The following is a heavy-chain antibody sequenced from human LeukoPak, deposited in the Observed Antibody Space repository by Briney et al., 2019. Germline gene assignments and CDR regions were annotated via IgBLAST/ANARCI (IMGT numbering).Heavy chain of an antibody. J-gene: IGHJ4*02. CDR3: ASWGYYDSSGYPRYYFDY. D-gene: IGHD3-22*01. Sequence: PLETLSLTCAVYGGSFSGYYWSWIRQPPGKGLEWIGEINHSGSTNYNPSLKSRVTISVDTSKNQFSLKLSSVTAADTAVYYCASWGYYDSSGYPRYYFDYWGQGTLITVSS. CDR2: INHSGST. CDR1: GGSFSGYY. V-gene: IGHV4-34*01.